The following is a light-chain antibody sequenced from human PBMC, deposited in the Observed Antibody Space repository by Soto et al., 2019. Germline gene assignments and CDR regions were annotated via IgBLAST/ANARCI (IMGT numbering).Light chain of an antibody. Sequence: EIVGTKSPGTLSLSPGERATLTCRASQSVSNNYLAWYQQKPGQAPRLLIYGASNRATGIPDRFSGSGSGTDFTLTISRLEPEDFAVYYCQQYGSSGTFGQGTKVDI. CDR1: QSVSNNY. CDR3: QQYGSSGT. V-gene: IGKV3-20*01. J-gene: IGKJ1*01. CDR2: GAS.